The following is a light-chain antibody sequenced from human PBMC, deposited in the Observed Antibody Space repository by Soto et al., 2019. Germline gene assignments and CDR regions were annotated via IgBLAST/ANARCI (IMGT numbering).Light chain of an antibody. CDR2: GAS. J-gene: IGKJ1*01. V-gene: IGKV3-20*01. CDR3: QLYGSSRWT. CDR1: QSVSSSY. Sequence: EIVLTQSPGTLSLSPGERATLSCRASQSVSSSYLAWYQQKPGQAPRLLIYGASSRATCIPDRFCGSGSGTDFTLTISRLEPEVFAVYYCQLYGSSRWTFGQGTKVETK.